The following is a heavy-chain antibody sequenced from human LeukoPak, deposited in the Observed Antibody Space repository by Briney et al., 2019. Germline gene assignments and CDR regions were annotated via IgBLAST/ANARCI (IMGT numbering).Heavy chain of an antibody. D-gene: IGHD6-6*01. Sequence: PGGSLRLSCAASGFSFSSYTMHWVRQAPGKGLEWLAVISYDGSNKYYADSVEGRLTISRDNSKNMLYLQMNSLRAEDTAVFYCARDPYSSSSVFFYYYMNVWGKGTTVTVSS. CDR2: ISYDGSNK. J-gene: IGHJ6*03. CDR3: ARDPYSSSSVFFYYYMNV. V-gene: IGHV3-30-3*01. CDR1: GFSFSSYT.